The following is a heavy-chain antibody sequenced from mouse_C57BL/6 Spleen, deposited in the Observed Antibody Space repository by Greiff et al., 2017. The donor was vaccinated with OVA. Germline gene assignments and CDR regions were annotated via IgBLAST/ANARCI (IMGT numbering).Heavy chain of an antibody. CDR3: ARDREGYAMDY. CDR1: GYSITSGYY. J-gene: IGHJ4*01. V-gene: IGHV3-6*01. CDR2: ISYDGSN. Sequence: EVKLLESGPGLVKPSQSLSLTCSVTGYSITSGYYWNWIRQFPGNKLEWMGYISYDGSNNYNPSLKNRISITRDTSKNQFFLKLNSVTTEDTATYYCARDREGYAMDYWGQGTSVTVSS.